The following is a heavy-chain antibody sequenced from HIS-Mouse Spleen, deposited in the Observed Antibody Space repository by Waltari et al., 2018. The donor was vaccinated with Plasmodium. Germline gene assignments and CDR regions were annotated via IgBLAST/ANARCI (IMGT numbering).Heavy chain of an antibody. CDR1: GFTFGSYW. J-gene: IGHJ2*01. CDR2: IKQDGSEK. CDR3: ASSWYWYFDL. Sequence: EVQLVESGGGVVKPGGSLRLPWAASGFTFGSYWMSWVRQAPGKGLEWVANIKQDGSEKYYVDSVKGRFTISRDNAKNSLYLQMNSLRAEDTAVYYCASSWYWYFDLWGRGTLVTVSS. V-gene: IGHV3-7*01. D-gene: IGHD6-13*01.